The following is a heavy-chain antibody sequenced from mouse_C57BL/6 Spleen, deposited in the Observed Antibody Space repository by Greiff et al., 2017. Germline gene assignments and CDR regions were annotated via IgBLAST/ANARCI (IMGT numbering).Heavy chain of an antibody. CDR2: FYPGSGSI. D-gene: IGHD3-1*01. CDR3: ASHEGRAPEGFCYAY. CDR1: GYTFTGYS. J-gene: IGHJ3*01. Sequence: VKLLESGAELVKPGASVKLSCKASGYTFTGYSIHWVKQRSGQGLEWIGWFYPGSGSIKYNEKFKDKATLTADKSSSTGYMELSRLTAEDSAVYFCASHEGRAPEGFCYAYWGQGTLVTVSA. V-gene: IGHV1-62-2*01.